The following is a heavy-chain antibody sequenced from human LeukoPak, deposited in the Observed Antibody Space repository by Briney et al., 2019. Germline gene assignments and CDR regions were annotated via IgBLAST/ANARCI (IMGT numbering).Heavy chain of an antibody. D-gene: IGHD2-2*01. J-gene: IGHJ5*02. CDR3: ARDPRWLTPDCTSTSCYENCFDP. CDR1: GYSISSGYQ. V-gene: IGHV4-38-2*02. Sequence: SETLSLTCAVSGYSISSGYQWAWIRQPPGKTLEWIGSIFHTGSAHYNPSLKSRVTMSIDTSTNHFSLGLSSVTAADTALYYCARDPRWLTPDCTSTSCYENCFDPWGQGILVTVSS. CDR2: IFHTGSA.